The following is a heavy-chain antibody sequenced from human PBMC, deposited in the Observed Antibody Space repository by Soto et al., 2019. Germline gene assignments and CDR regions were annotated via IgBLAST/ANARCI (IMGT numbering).Heavy chain of an antibody. D-gene: IGHD6-19*01. Sequence: SETLSLTCAVSGYSISSGYYWGWIRQPPGKGLEWIGGIYHSGSTYYNPSLKSRVTISVDTSKNQFSLKLSSVTAADTAVYYCARDRRGAVAGTDYWGQGTLVTVSS. J-gene: IGHJ4*02. CDR1: GYSISSGYY. CDR3: ARDRRGAVAGTDY. V-gene: IGHV4-38-2*02. CDR2: IYHSGST.